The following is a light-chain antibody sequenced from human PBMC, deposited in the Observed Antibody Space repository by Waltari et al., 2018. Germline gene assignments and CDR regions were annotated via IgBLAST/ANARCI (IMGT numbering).Light chain of an antibody. J-gene: IGLJ2*01. CDR1: SSDVGGYNY. V-gene: IGLV2-14*01. CDR2: DVS. Sequence: QSALTQPASVSGSPGQSITIPCPGTSSDVGGYNYVPWYQQHPGKAPKLMIYDVSNRPSGVSNRFSGSKSGNTASLTISGLQAEDEADYYCSSYTSSSTPVVFGGGTKLTVL. CDR3: SSYTSSSTPVV.